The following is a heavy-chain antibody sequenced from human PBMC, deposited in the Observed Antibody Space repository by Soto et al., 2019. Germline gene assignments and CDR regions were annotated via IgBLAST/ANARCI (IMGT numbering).Heavy chain of an antibody. J-gene: IGHJ5*02. CDR2: IYYSGST. V-gene: IGHV4-30-4*01. CDR1: GGSISSGDYY. Sequence: QVQLQESGPGLVKPSQTLSLTCTVSGGSISSGDYYWSWIRQPPGKGLEWIGYIYYSGSTYYNPSLKSRVTISVDTSKNQFSLKLSSVTAADTAVYYCARRGIYSDYDRDWFDPWGQGTLVTVSS. D-gene: IGHD4-17*01. CDR3: ARRGIYSDYDRDWFDP.